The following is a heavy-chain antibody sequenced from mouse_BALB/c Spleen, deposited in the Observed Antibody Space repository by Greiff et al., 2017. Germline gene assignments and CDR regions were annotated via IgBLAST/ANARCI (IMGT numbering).Heavy chain of an antibody. J-gene: IGHJ2*01. D-gene: IGHD1-2*01. V-gene: IGHV1-4*01. CDR3: AREGLLRLRGDFDY. Sequence: VQLQQSGAELARPGASVKMSCKASGYTFTSYTMHWVKQRPGQGLEWIGYINPSSGYTNYNQKFKDKATLTADKSSSTAYMQLSRLTSEDSAGYYCAREGLLRLRGDFDYWGQGTTLTVSS. CDR2: INPSSGYT. CDR1: GYTFTSYT.